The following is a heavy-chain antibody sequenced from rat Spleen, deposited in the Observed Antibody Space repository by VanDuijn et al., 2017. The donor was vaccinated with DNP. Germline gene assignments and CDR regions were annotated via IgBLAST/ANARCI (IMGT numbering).Heavy chain of an antibody. CDR1: GFSFRDYD. CDR2: ISYDGGIT. D-gene: IGHD3-1*01. CDR3: ASPRAY. Sequence: EVQLVESGGDLVQPGGSLKLSCVASGFSFRDYDMAWVRQAPTKGLEWVAYISYDGGITNYGDSVKGRFTISRDNAKSTLYLQMDSLRSEDTATYYCASPRAYWGQGTLVTVSS. J-gene: IGHJ3*01. V-gene: IGHV5-22*01.